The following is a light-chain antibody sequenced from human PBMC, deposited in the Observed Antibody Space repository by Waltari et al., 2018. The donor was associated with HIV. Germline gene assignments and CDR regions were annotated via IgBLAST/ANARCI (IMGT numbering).Light chain of an antibody. V-gene: IGKV3-15*01. CDR2: GVS. Sequence: EIVMTQSPATLSVSPGERATLPCRASQSVSSNLAWYQQKPGQAPRLLIYGVSTRATGIPARFSGSGSGTEFTLTISSLQSEDFAVYYCQQYNNWPRTFGQGTKVEIK. CDR3: QQYNNWPRT. CDR1: QSVSSN. J-gene: IGKJ1*01.